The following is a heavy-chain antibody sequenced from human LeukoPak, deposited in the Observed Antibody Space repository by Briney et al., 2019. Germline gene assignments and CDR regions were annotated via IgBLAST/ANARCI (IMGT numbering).Heavy chain of an antibody. CDR1: GFTFSSYG. CDR3: AKAPGGATGLSYYFDY. CDR2: ISYDGSNK. V-gene: IGHV3-30*18. J-gene: IGHJ4*02. Sequence: GRSLRLSCAASGFTFSSYGMHWVRQAPGKGPEWVAVISYDGSNKYYADSVKGRFTISRDNSKNTLYLQMNSLRAEDTAVYYCAKAPGGATGLSYYFDYWGQGTLVTVSS. D-gene: IGHD3-16*02.